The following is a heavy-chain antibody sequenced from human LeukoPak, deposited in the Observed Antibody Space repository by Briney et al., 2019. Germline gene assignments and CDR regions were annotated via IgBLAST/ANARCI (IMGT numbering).Heavy chain of an antibody. Sequence: GGSLRLSCTASGFTFGDYAMSWFRQAPGKGLEWVGFIRSKAYGGTTEYAASVKGRFTISRDDSKSIAYLQMNSLKTEDTAVYYCTTEGRYYYDSSGYYPDCWGQGTLVTVSS. J-gene: IGHJ4*02. CDR3: TTEGRYYYDSSGYYPDC. CDR1: GFTFGDYA. CDR2: IRSKAYGGTT. D-gene: IGHD3-22*01. V-gene: IGHV3-49*03.